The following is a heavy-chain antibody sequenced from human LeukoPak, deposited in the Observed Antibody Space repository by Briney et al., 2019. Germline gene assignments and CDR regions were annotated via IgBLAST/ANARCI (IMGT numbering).Heavy chain of an antibody. J-gene: IGHJ4*02. Sequence: SETLSLTCAVYGGSFSGYYWSWIRQPPGKGLEWIGEINHSGSTNYNPSLKSRVTISVDTSKNQFSLKLSSVTAADTAVYYCALQYYGSGSYYTIDYWGQGTLVTVSS. D-gene: IGHD3-10*01. CDR2: INHSGST. CDR3: ALQYYGSGSYYTIDY. CDR1: GGSFSGYY. V-gene: IGHV4-34*01.